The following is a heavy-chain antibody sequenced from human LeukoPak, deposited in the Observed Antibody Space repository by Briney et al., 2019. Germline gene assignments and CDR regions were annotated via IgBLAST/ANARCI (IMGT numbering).Heavy chain of an antibody. CDR1: GFSFSNFA. CDR3: ARDPSTAPRSTNWAANLFDP. J-gene: IGHJ5*02. Sequence: GGSLRLSCAASGFSFSNFAMHWVRQAPGKGLEGVALTSYDGSNHFYTDSVKGRFTISRDNSKNMLYLQMDSLGPEDTAIYYCARDPSTAPRSTNWAANLFDPWGQGTLVTVSS. V-gene: IGHV3-30-3*01. D-gene: IGHD6-13*01. CDR2: TSYDGSNH.